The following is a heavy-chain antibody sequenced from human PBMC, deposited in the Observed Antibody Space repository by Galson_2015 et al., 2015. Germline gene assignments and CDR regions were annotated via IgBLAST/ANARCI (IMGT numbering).Heavy chain of an antibody. CDR1: GYSFSIYW. V-gene: IGHV5-51*01. CDR3: VRRPLYSGSYFGYFDY. D-gene: IGHD1-26*01. J-gene: IGHJ4*02. Sequence: QSGAEVKKPGESLEISCKASGYSFSIYWIGWVRQEPGEGLELVGIIYPCDSETRYSPSFQGHVTISADTSINTAYLQWNSLQTSDTAMYYCVRRPLYSGSYFGYFDYWGQGTLVTVSS. CDR2: IYPCDSET.